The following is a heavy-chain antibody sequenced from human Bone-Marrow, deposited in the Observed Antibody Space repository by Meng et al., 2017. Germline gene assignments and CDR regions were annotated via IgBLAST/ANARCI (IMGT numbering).Heavy chain of an antibody. J-gene: IGHJ4*02. V-gene: IGHV3-33*01. CDR3: ARDRESGCPDY. Sequence: QVLVEGAGAGVVQPVRSLGLSCAASGFTFSSDGMHWVRQAPGKGLEWVAVIWYDGSNKYYADSVKGRFTISRDNSKNTLYLQMNSMRAEDTAVYYCARDRESGCPDYWGQGTLVTVSS. CDR1: GFTFSSDG. D-gene: IGHD6-19*01. CDR2: IWYDGSNK.